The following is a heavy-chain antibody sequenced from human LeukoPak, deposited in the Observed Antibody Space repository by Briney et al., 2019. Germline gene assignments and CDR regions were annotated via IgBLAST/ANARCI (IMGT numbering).Heavy chain of an antibody. CDR3: AKGTGGTHYH. CDR2: FSGSGSNT. J-gene: IGHJ5*02. Sequence: GGSLRPSCAASGFTFSSYAMSWVRQAPGKGLEWVSGFSGSGSNTYYADSVKGRFTISRDNSKNTLYLQLNSLRVEDTAVYYCAKGTGGTHYHWGQGTLVTVSS. D-gene: IGHD1-26*01. CDR1: GFTFSSYA. V-gene: IGHV3-23*01.